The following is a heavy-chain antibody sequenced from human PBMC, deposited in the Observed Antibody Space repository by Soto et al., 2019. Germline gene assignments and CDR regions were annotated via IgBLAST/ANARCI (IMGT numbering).Heavy chain of an antibody. V-gene: IGHV5-10-1*01. J-gene: IGHJ3*02. D-gene: IGHD2-15*01. CDR2: IDPSDSYT. Sequence: GESLKISCKGSGYSFTSYWISWVRQMPGKGLEWMGRIDPSDSYTNYSPSFQGHVTISADKSISTAYLQWSSLKASDTAMYYCARHPNRYCSGGSCYFGAFDIWGQGTMVTVSS. CDR1: GYSFTSYW. CDR3: ARHPNRYCSGGSCYFGAFDI.